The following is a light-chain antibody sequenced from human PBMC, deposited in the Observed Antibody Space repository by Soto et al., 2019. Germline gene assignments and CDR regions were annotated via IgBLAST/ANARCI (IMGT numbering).Light chain of an antibody. J-gene: IGKJ1*01. Sequence: IVMTRFPSTLSVSLGQRATLSCRASQSVSSNLAWYQQKPGQAPRLLIYGASTRATGVPARFSGSGSGTHFTLTISSLQSEDFGTYYCQQYNAWPGTFGQGTKVDI. CDR3: QQYNAWPGT. CDR2: GAS. CDR1: QSVSSN. V-gene: IGKV3-15*01.